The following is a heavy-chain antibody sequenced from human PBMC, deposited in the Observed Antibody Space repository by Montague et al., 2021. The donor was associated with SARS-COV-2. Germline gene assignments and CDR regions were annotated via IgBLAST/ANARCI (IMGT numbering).Heavy chain of an antibody. J-gene: IGHJ4*02. Sequence: TLSLTCTVSGGSISSGGYYWSWIRQHPGKGLEWTGYIYYSGXTXYXXXXKXRVTISVDTSKNQFSLKLSSVTAADTAVYYCARDVGWYSSSWFDYWGQGTLVTVSS. CDR2: IYYSGXT. CDR1: GGSISSGGYY. CDR3: ARDVGWYSSSWFDY. D-gene: IGHD6-13*01. V-gene: IGHV4-31*03.